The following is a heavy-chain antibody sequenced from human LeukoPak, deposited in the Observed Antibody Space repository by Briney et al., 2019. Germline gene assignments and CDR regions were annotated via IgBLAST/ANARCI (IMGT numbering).Heavy chain of an antibody. Sequence: GGPVSLLCGASEFSEGRYYMRWVRQATRKGVEWVSVIYGGGTTYYADSVKGRFTISRDNSKNTLYLQMNSLRAEDTAVYYCARITMSRFDPWGQGTLVTVS. CDR2: IYGGGTT. CDR1: EFSEGRYY. J-gene: IGHJ5*02. CDR3: ARITMSRFDP. D-gene: IGHD3-10*02. V-gene: IGHV3-53*01.